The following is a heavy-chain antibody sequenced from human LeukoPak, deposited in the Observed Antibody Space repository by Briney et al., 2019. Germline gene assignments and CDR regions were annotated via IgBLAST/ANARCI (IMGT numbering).Heavy chain of an antibody. D-gene: IGHD2-21*02. CDR2: IYYSGST. J-gene: IGHJ4*02. CDR3: ARGRVVTTTFDY. Sequence: SETLSLTCTVSGGSISSYYWSWIRQPPGKGLEWIGYIYYSGSTNYNPSLKSRVTISVDTSKNQFSLKLSSVTAADTAVYYCARGRVVTTTFDYWGQGTLVTVSS. CDR1: GGSISSYY. V-gene: IGHV4-59*08.